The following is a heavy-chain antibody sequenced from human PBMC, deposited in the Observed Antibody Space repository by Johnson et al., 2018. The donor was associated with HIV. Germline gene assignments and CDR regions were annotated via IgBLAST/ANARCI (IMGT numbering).Heavy chain of an antibody. Sequence: QVQLVESGGGVVQPGRSLRLSCAASGFTFSNYGMHWVRQAPGKGLEWVAVVWFDGLEKTYVDSVRGRVTISRDNSKNTLYLQMNSLRAEDTALYYCARETNYYDSSGGLGLDIWGQGTMVTVSS. J-gene: IGHJ3*02. V-gene: IGHV3-33*01. CDR1: GFTFSNYG. CDR3: ARETNYYDSSGGLGLDI. D-gene: IGHD3-22*01. CDR2: VWFDGLEK.